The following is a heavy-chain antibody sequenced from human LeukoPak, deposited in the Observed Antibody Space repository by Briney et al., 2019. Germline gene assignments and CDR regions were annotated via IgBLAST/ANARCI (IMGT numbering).Heavy chain of an antibody. CDR3: ARAVDTAMVYFDY. J-gene: IGHJ4*02. CDR1: GFTFSSYS. Sequence: PGGSLRLSCAASGFTFSSYSMNCVRQAPGKGLEWVSSISSSSSYIYYADSVKGRFTISRDNAKNSLYLQMNSLRAEDTAVYYCARAVDTAMVYFDYWGQGTLVTVSS. CDR2: ISSSSSYI. V-gene: IGHV3-21*01. D-gene: IGHD5-18*01.